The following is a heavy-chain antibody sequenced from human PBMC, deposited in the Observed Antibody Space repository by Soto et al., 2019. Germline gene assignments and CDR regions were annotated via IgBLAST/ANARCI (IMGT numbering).Heavy chain of an antibody. Sequence: HPGGSLRLSCAASGITFSNFWMSWVRQAPGKGLEWVAKIKQDGSEKLYVGSVKGRFAVSRNNAKNSLFLQMNSLRAEDTAVYYCARDFADDAFDIWGQGTMVTVSS. CDR1: GITFSNFW. V-gene: IGHV3-7*03. CDR3: ARDFADDAFDI. J-gene: IGHJ3*02. CDR2: IKQDGSEK.